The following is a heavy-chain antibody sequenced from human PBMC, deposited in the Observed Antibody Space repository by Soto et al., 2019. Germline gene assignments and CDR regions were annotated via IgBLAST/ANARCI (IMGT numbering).Heavy chain of an antibody. Sequence: PGGSLKLSCAASGFTFDDYGMSWVRQAPGKGLEWVSGINWNGGSTGYADSVKGRFTISRDNAKNSLYLQMNSLRAEDTALYYCFFFLWFGDHRDLLSFPTRRSSDL. D-gene: IGHD3-10*01. V-gene: IGHV3-20*04. CDR1: GFTFDDYG. CDR3: FFFLWFGDHRDLLSFPTRRSSDL. J-gene: IGHJ2*01. CDR2: INWNGGST.